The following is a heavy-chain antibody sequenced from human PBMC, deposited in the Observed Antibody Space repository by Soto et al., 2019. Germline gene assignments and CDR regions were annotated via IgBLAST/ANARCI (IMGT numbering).Heavy chain of an antibody. CDR2: IYSGGST. J-gene: IGHJ6*02. Sequence: GGSLRLSCAASGLTVSSNYMSWVRQAPGKGLEWVSVIYSGGSTYYADSVKGRFTISRDNSKNTLYLQMNSLRAEDTAVYYCARAGASSSPYYYYGMDVWGQGTAVTVSS. CDR1: GLTVSSNY. CDR3: ARAGASSSPYYYYGMDV. D-gene: IGHD6-6*01. V-gene: IGHV3-53*01.